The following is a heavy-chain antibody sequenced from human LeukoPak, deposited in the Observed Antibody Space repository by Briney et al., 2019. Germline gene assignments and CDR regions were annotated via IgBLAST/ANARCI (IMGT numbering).Heavy chain of an antibody. J-gene: IGHJ6*02. D-gene: IGHD6-19*01. Sequence: GGSLRLSCAASGFTVSSNYMSWVRQAPGKGLEWVLVIYSGGSTYYADSVKGRFTISRDNSKNTLYLQMNSLRAEDTAVYYCARDARIAVGSYYYYGMDVWGQGTTVTVSS. CDR2: IYSGGST. CDR1: GFTVSSNY. V-gene: IGHV3-66*01. CDR3: ARDARIAVGSYYYYGMDV.